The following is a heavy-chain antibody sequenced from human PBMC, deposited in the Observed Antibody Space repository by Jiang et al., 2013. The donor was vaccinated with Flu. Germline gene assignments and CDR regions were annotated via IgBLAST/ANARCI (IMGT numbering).Heavy chain of an antibody. V-gene: IGHV2-70*01. D-gene: IGHD5-18*01. CDR1: GFSLSTSGMC. CDR3: ARISGGYSYGYGGFDY. J-gene: IGHJ4*02. CDR2: IDWDDDK. Sequence: TQTLTLTCTFSGFSLSTSGMCVSWIRQPPGKALEWLALIDWDDDKYYSTSLKTRLTISKDTSKNQVVLTMTNMDPVDTATYYCARISGGYSYGYGGFDYWGQGTLVTVSS.